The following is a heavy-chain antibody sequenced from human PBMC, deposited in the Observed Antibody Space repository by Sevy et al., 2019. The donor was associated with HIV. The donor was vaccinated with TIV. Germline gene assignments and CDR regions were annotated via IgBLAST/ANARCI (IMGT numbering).Heavy chain of an antibody. CDR3: AKAGYQAEYFQH. Sequence: GGSLRLSCAASGFTFSSYAMSWVRQAPGKGLEWVSAISGSGGSTYYADSVKGRFTISRDNSKNTLYLQMNSLRAEDMAVYYCAKAGYQAEYFQHWGQGTLVTVSS. V-gene: IGHV3-23*01. J-gene: IGHJ1*01. CDR2: ISGSGGST. D-gene: IGHD6-13*01. CDR1: GFTFSSYA.